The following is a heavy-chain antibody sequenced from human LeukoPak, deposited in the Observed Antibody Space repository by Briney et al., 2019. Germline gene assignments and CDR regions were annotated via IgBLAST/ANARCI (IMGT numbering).Heavy chain of an antibody. CDR2: INLKSGGT. CDR3: ARPYCSGASCHDYFDY. Sequence: ASVKVSCKASAYTFTGYYMHWVRQAPGQGLEWMGWINLKSGGTNYAQKFQGRVTMTRDTSIGTAYMELRRLRSDDTAVYYCARPYCSGASCHDYFDYWGQGTLVTVSS. CDR1: AYTFTGYY. V-gene: IGHV1-2*02. J-gene: IGHJ4*02. D-gene: IGHD2-15*01.